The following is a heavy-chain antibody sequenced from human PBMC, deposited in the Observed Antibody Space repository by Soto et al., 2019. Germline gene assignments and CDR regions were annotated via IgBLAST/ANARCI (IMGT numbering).Heavy chain of an antibody. CDR3: ARSWAYGSGSYSYYYYGMDV. CDR1: GYTFTSYD. D-gene: IGHD3-10*01. J-gene: IGHJ6*02. Sequence: ASVKVSCKASGYTFTSYDINWVRQATGQGLEWMGWMNPNSGNTGYAQKFQGRVTMTRNTSISTAYMELSSLRPEDTAVYYCARSWAYGSGSYSYYYYGMDVWGQGTTVTVSS. V-gene: IGHV1-8*01. CDR2: MNPNSGNT.